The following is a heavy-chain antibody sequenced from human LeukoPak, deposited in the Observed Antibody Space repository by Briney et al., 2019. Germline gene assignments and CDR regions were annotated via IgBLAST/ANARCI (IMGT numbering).Heavy chain of an antibody. CDR1: GFTFSSYW. CDR3: AKVGHYDILTGYSPNYYYMDV. Sequence: GGSLRVSCAASGFTFSSYWMSWVRQAPGKGLEWVANIKQDGSEKYYVDSVKGRFTISRDNAKNSLYLQMNSLRVEDTAVYYCAKVGHYDILTGYSPNYYYMDVWGKGTTVTISS. V-gene: IGHV3-7*01. D-gene: IGHD3-9*01. J-gene: IGHJ6*03. CDR2: IKQDGSEK.